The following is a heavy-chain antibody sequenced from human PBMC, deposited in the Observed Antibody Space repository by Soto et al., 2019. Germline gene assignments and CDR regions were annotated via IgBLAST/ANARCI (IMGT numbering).Heavy chain of an antibody. CDR1: GFTFSSYG. CDR2: IWYDGSNK. Sequence: GGSLRLSCAASGFTFSSYGMHWVRQAPGKGLEWVAVIWYDGSNKYYADSVKGRFTISRDNSKNTLYLQMNSLRAEDTAVYYCARAGESIAVAGKGYGPENYYYYGMDVWGQGTTVTVSS. CDR3: ARAGESIAVAGKGYGPENYYYYGMDV. D-gene: IGHD6-19*01. J-gene: IGHJ6*02. V-gene: IGHV3-33*01.